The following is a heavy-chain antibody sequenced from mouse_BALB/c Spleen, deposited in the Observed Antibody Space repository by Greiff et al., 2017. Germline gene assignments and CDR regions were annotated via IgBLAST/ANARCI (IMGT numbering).Heavy chain of an antibody. J-gene: IGHJ4*01. V-gene: IGHV1-15*01. CDR3: TRSNLSYAMDY. Sequence: VKLMESGAELVRPGASVTLSCKASGYTFTDYEMHWVKQTPVHGLEWIGAIDPETGGTAYNQKFKGKATLTADKSSSTAYMELRSLTSEDSAVYYCTRSNLSYAMDYWGQGTSVTVSS. CDR1: GYTFTDYE. CDR2: IDPETGGT.